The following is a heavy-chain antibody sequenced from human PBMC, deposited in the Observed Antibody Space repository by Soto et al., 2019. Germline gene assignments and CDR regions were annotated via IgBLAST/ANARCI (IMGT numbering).Heavy chain of an antibody. CDR2: VGGSGART. CDR1: GFIFSSYT. Sequence: EVHLLESGGGLVQPGGSLRLSCAASGFIFSSYTMSWVRQAPGKGLEWVSAVGGSGARTYYADSVKGRFTISRDNSKNTLYAQLNSLRAEDTAVYYCAKTRIAVSDIYTPLYYHGVDVWGQGTTVTVSS. V-gene: IGHV3-23*01. CDR3: AKTRIAVSDIYTPLYYHGVDV. J-gene: IGHJ6*02. D-gene: IGHD6-19*01.